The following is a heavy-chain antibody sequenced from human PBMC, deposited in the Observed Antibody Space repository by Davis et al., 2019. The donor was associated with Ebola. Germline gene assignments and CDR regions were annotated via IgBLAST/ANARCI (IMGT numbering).Heavy chain of an antibody. CDR1: GFIFSNYW. Sequence: GGSLRLSCAASGFIFSNYWMSWVRQAPGKGPEWVAIIKQDGGEKYYVDSVKGRFTISRDNAKNSVFLQMNSLRGEDTALYYCASGDGRGSSYDMDVWGQGTTVTVSS. CDR3: ASGDGRGSSYDMDV. CDR2: IKQDGGEK. V-gene: IGHV3-7*03. D-gene: IGHD5-12*01. J-gene: IGHJ6*02.